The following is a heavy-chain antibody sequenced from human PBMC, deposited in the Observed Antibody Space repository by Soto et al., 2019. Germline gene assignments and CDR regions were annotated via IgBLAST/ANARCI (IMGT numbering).Heavy chain of an antibody. CDR2: IHERGVT. Sequence: SETLSLTCNVSGGSVSDYYWRWTRQAPGKGPEWIGYIHERGVTNYNPSLKSRVTMSVDTSKNQFSLTLRSVHTADTAIYFCARDPAGDYGHWGRGTLVTVSS. D-gene: IGHD4-17*01. CDR3: ARDPAGDYGH. V-gene: IGHV4-59*02. CDR1: GGSVSDYY. J-gene: IGHJ4*02.